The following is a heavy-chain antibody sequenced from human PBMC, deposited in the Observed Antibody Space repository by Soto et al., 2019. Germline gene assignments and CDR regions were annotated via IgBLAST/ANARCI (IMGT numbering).Heavy chain of an antibody. J-gene: IGHJ4*02. CDR2: IYYSGST. CDR3: ARDGDYYDSSGYLAFDF. Sequence: PSATLSLTCPVSGCSISSYDWSWIRQPPGKGLEWIGYIYYSGSTNYNPSLKSRVTISVDTSKNQFSLKLSSVTAADTAVYYCARDGDYYDSSGYLAFDFWGQGTLVTVSS. D-gene: IGHD3-22*01. CDR1: GCSISSYD. V-gene: IGHV4-59*01.